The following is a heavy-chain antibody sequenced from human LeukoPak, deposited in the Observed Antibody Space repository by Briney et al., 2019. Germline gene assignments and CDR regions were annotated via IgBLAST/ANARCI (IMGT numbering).Heavy chain of an antibody. CDR2: IYTSGST. Sequence: PAETLSLTCTVSGGSFSSNYWSWIRQPPGKGLEWVGSIYTSGSTSYNPSLKSRTTITVDTSKTQFSLKLSSVTAADTAVYYCARHGHCSSTTYFDYWGQGTLVTVSS. D-gene: IGHD2-2*03. CDR3: ARHGHCSSTTYFDY. CDR1: GGSFSSNY. V-gene: IGHV4-4*09. J-gene: IGHJ4*02.